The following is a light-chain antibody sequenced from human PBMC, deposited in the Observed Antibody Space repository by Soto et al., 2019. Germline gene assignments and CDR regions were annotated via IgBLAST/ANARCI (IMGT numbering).Light chain of an antibody. CDR3: QQYGSSPRT. Sequence: EIVLTQSPGTLSLSPGQRATLPCRASQSVISNYVAWYQKKPGQSPRLLIYAASSRATGISDRFSGSGSGTDFTLTISSLQPEDFAVYYCQQYGSSPRTLGQGTKVEIK. J-gene: IGKJ1*01. CDR2: AAS. CDR1: QSVISNY. V-gene: IGKV3-20*01.